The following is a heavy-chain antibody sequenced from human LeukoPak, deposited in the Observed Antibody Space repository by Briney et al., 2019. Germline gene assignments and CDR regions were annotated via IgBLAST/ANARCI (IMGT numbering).Heavy chain of an antibody. Sequence: SETLSLTCTVSGGSISSYYWSWIRQPPGKGLEWIGYIYYSGSTNYNPSLKSRVTISVDTSKNQFSLKLSSVTAADTAVYYCARGNGSYYPIDYWGQGTLVTVSS. V-gene: IGHV4-59*01. J-gene: IGHJ4*02. D-gene: IGHD1-26*01. CDR2: IYYSGST. CDR1: GGSISSYY. CDR3: ARGNGSYYPIDY.